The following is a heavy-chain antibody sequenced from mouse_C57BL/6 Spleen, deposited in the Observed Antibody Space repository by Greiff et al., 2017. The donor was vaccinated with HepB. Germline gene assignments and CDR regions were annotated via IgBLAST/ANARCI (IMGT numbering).Heavy chain of an antibody. CDR1: GYTFTSYW. J-gene: IGHJ2*01. CDR2: IHPNSGST. D-gene: IGHD1-1*02. V-gene: IGHV1-64*01. CDR3: ARRWVHYFDD. Sequence: VQLQQPGAELVKPGASVKLSCKASGYTFTSYWMHWVKQRPGQGLEWIGMIHPNSGSTNYNEKFKSKATLTVDKSSSTAYMQLSSLTSEDSAVYYCARRWVHYFDDWGQGTTLTVSS.